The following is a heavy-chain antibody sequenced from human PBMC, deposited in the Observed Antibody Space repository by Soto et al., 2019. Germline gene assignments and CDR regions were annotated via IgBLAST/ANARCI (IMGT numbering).Heavy chain of an antibody. CDR2: INHSGST. D-gene: IGHD3-10*01. Sequence: PSETLSLTCAVYGGSFSGYYWSWIRQPPGKGLEWTGEINHSGSTNYNPSLKSRVTISVDTSKNQFSLKLSSVTAADTAVYYCASEMVRGVIPPQGYGMDVWGQGTTVTVSS. CDR1: GGSFSGYY. CDR3: ASEMVRGVIPPQGYGMDV. J-gene: IGHJ6*02. V-gene: IGHV4-34*01.